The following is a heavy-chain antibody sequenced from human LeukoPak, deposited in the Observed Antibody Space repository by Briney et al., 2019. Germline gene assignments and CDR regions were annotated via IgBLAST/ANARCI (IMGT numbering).Heavy chain of an antibody. Sequence: SETLSLTCTVSGGSISSGSYYWSWIRQPAGKGLEWIGRIYTSGSTNYNPSLKSRVTISVDTSKNQFSLKLSSVTAADTAVYYCARDRTDMVKGFDYWGQGTLVTVSS. CDR3: ARDRTDMVKGFDY. J-gene: IGHJ4*02. CDR1: GGSISSGSYY. D-gene: IGHD5-18*01. CDR2: IYTSGST. V-gene: IGHV4-61*02.